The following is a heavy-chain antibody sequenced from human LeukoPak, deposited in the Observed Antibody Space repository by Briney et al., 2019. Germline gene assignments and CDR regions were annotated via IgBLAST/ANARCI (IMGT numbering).Heavy chain of an antibody. J-gene: IGHJ6*02. CDR3: ARTQGYCSSTSCYLYYYGMDV. V-gene: IGHV4-34*01. CDR2: INHSGRT. Sequence: SETLSLTCAVYGGSFSGYYWSWIRQPPGKGLEWIGEINHSGRTNYNPSLKSRVTISVDTSKNQFSLKPSSVTAADTAVYYCARTQGYCSSTSCYLYYYGMDVWGQGTTVTVSS. D-gene: IGHD2-2*01. CDR1: GGSFSGYY.